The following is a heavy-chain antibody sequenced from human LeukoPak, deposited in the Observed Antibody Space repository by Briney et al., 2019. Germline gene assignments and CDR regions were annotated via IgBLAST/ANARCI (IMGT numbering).Heavy chain of an antibody. CDR3: AKVVDNLDF. Sequence: GGSLRLSCAASGSTFSSYNINWVRQAPGKGLEWVSYISSGSGTIYYADSVKGRFTISRDNSKNTLYLQMNSLRAEDTVVYYCAKVVDNLDFWGQGTLVTVSS. D-gene: IGHD2-15*01. CDR2: ISSGSGTI. CDR1: GSTFSSYN. J-gene: IGHJ4*02. V-gene: IGHV3-48*01.